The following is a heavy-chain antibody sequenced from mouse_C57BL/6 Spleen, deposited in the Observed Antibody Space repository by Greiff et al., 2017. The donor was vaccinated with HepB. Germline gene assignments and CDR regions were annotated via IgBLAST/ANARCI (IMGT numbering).Heavy chain of an antibody. D-gene: IGHD2-1*01. CDR2: IDPENGDT. J-gene: IGHJ1*03. CDR1: GFNIKDDY. CDR3: TRGGNHWYFDV. V-gene: IGHV14-4*01. Sequence: EVMLQQSGAELVRPGASVKLSCTASGFNIKDDYMHWVKQRPEQGLEWIGWIDPENGDTEYASKFQGKATITADTSSNTAYLQPSSLTSEDTAVYYCTRGGNHWYFDVWGTGTTVTVSS.